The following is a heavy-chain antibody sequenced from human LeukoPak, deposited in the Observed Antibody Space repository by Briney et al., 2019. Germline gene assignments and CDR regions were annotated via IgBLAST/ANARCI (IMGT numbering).Heavy chain of an antibody. J-gene: IGHJ5*02. CDR3: ARGRTSGTYNWFDP. Sequence: GASVKVSCKASGYTFASYDINWVRQATGQGVEWMGWMNPNSGSTGYAQKFQGRVTITKNTSISTAYMELSSLRSEDTAIYYCARGRTSGTYNWFDPWGQGTLVTVSS. CDR2: MNPNSGST. CDR1: GYTFASYD. D-gene: IGHD3-10*01. V-gene: IGHV1-8*01.